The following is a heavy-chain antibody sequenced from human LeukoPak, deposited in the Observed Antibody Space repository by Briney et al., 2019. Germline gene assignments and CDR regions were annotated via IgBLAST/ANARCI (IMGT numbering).Heavy chain of an antibody. Sequence: GGSLRLSCAASGFTFSTFGMHWVRQAPGKGLEWVAVISYDGSNENYADPVKGRFTISRDNSKNTLHLQMNSLRAEDTAVYYCAKPQGSYAHSDYWGQGTLVTVSS. D-gene: IGHD2-2*01. CDR1: GFTFSTFG. V-gene: IGHV3-30*18. J-gene: IGHJ4*02. CDR3: AKPQGSYAHSDY. CDR2: ISYDGSNE.